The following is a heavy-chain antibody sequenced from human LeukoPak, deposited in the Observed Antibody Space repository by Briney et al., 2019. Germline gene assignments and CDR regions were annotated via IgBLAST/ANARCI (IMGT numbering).Heavy chain of an antibody. Sequence: GASVKVSCKASGGTFSSYAISWVRQAPGQGLEWMGRIIPILGIANYAQKFPGRVTITADKSTSTAYMELSSLRSEDTAVSYCARDLRYCSGGSCYSEVRYWGQGTLVTVSS. J-gene: IGHJ4*02. CDR3: ARDLRYCSGGSCYSEVRY. CDR1: GGTFSSYA. D-gene: IGHD2-15*01. CDR2: IIPILGIA. V-gene: IGHV1-69*04.